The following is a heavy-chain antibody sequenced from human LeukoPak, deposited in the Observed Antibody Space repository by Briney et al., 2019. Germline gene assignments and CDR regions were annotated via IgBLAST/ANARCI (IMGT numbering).Heavy chain of an antibody. J-gene: IGHJ3*02. CDR1: GGSISSGGYY. D-gene: IGHD1-26*01. CDR2: IYYSGST. CDR3: TTRIVGATIGLSAFDI. V-gene: IGHV4-31*03. Sequence: SQTLSLTCTVSGGSISSGGYYWSWIRQHPGKGLEWTGYIYYSGSTYYNPSLKSRVTISVDTSKNQFSLKLSSVTAADTAVYYCTTRIVGATIGLSAFDIWGQGTMVTVSS.